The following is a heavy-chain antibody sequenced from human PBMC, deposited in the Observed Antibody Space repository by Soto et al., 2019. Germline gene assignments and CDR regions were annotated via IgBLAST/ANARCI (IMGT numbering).Heavy chain of an antibody. CDR1: GYTFTSYG. J-gene: IGHJ5*02. Sequence: ASVKVSCKASGYTFTSYGISWVRQAPGQGLEWMGWISAYNGNTNYAQKLQGRVTMTTDTSTSTAYMELRSLRPDDTAVYYCARGYCSSTSCYILHWFDPWGQGTLVTVS. CDR2: ISAYNGNT. V-gene: IGHV1-18*01. CDR3: ARGYCSSTSCYILHWFDP. D-gene: IGHD2-2*01.